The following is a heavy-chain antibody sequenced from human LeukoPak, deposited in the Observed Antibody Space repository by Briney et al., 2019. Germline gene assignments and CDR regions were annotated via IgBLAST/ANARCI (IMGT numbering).Heavy chain of an antibody. CDR1: GDSISRPNYY. J-gene: IGHJ4*02. Sequence: SETLSLTCSVSGDSISRPNYYWGWIRQPPGKGLEWIGSIYYSGSTYYNPSLKSRVTISVDTSKNQFSLKLSSVTAADTAVYYCASQPGGVTNFFDYWGQGTLVTVSS. CDR3: ASQPGGVTNFFDY. D-gene: IGHD2-21*02. CDR2: IYYSGST. V-gene: IGHV4-39*01.